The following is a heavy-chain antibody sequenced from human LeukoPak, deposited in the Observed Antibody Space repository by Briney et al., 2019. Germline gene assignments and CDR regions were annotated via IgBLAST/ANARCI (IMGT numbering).Heavy chain of an antibody. CDR2: INHSGST. CDR1: GGSFSGYY. V-gene: IGHV4-34*01. D-gene: IGHD4-17*01. J-gene: IGHJ4*02. CDR3: ASMTTVTEPDFDY. Sequence: SETLSLTCAAYGGSFSGYYWSWIRQPPGKGPEWIGEINHSGSTNYNPSLKSRVTISVDTSKNQFSLKLSSVTAADTAVYYCASMTTVTEPDFDYWGQGTLVTVSS.